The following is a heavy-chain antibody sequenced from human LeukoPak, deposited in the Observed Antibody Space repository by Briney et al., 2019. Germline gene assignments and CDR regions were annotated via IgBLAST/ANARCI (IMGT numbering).Heavy chain of an antibody. D-gene: IGHD4-17*01. V-gene: IGHV3-21*01. CDR2: ISSSSYI. Sequence: GGSLRLSCAASGFTFSSYSMNWVRQAPGKGLEWVSSISSSSYIYYADSLKGRFTISRDNAKNSLYLQMNSLRAEDTAVYYCARELPESFPPDYGDYYGMDVWGQGTTVTVSS. CDR3: ARELPESFPPDYGDYYGMDV. J-gene: IGHJ6*02. CDR1: GFTFSSYS.